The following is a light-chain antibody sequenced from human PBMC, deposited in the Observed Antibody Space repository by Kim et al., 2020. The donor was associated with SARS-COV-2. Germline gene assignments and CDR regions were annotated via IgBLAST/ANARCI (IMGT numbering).Light chain of an antibody. CDR3: YSAADNNLV. J-gene: IGLJ3*02. CDR1: VLAKKY. V-gene: IGLV3-27*01. CDR2: KDS. Sequence: SVSAGQTARSTCSGDVLAKKYARWFQQKPGQAPVLVIYKDSERPSGIPERFSGSSSGTTVTLTISGAQVEDEADYYCYSAADNNLVFGGGTQLTVL.